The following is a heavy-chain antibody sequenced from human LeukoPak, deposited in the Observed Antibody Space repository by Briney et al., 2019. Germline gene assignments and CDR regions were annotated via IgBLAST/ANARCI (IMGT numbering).Heavy chain of an antibody. CDR3: AKVASYSRSEYGSGSFDS. CDR2: ITTSGGST. CDR1: GFTFSTYA. D-gene: IGHD3-10*01. J-gene: IGHJ4*02. V-gene: IGHV3-23*01. Sequence: PGGSLRLSCAASGFTFSTYAMSWVRQAPEKGLEWVSAITTSGGSTYYADSVKGRSTISRDNSKNTLYLQLNSLGAEDTAVYFCAKVASYSRSEYGSGSFDSWGQGTLVTVSS.